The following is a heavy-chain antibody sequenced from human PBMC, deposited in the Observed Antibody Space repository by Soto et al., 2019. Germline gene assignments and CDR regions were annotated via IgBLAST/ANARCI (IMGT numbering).Heavy chain of an antibody. CDR3: ASDKITGLFDY. V-gene: IGHV4-34*01. J-gene: IGHJ4*02. Sequence: QVQLQQWGAGLLKPSETLSLTCAVYGGSFSGYYWTWIRQPPGTGLEWIGEINHSGSTNYNPSLKSRVTIAVDASKHPFSLKLTSVTAADTAVYYCASDKITGLFDYWGQGTLVTVSS. CDR2: INHSGST. D-gene: IGHD2-8*02. CDR1: GGSFSGYY.